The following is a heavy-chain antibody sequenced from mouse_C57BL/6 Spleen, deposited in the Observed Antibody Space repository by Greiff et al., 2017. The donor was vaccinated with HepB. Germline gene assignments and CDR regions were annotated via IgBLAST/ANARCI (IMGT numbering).Heavy chain of an antibody. CDR2: IDPETGGT. J-gene: IGHJ3*01. CDR1: GYTFTDYE. CDR3: TLRLFAY. Sequence: VQLVESGAELVRPGASVTLSCKASGYTFTDYEMHWVKQTPVHGLEWIGAIDPETGGTAYNQKFKGKAILTADKSSSTAYMELRSLTSEDSAVYYCTLRLFAYWGQGTLVTVSA. V-gene: IGHV1-15*01. D-gene: IGHD1-1*01.